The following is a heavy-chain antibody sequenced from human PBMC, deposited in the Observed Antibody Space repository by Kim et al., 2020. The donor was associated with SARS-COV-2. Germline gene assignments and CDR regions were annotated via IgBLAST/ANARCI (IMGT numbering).Heavy chain of an antibody. D-gene: IGHD1-26*01. V-gene: IGHV1-24*01. CDR2: FDPEDGET. J-gene: IGHJ6*02. CDR1: GYTLTELS. Sequence: ASVKVSCKVSGYTLTELSMHWVRQAPGKGLEWMGGFDPEDGETIYAQKFQGRVTMTEDTSTDTAYMELSSLRSEDTAVYYCATASGATPNYYYGMDVWGQGTTVTVSS. CDR3: ATASGATPNYYYGMDV.